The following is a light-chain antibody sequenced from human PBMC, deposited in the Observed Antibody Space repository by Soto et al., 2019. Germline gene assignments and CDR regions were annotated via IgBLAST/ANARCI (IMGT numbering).Light chain of an antibody. CDR1: QSVSSRY. V-gene: IGKV3-20*01. CDR2: GAS. CDR3: QKYGGSPWT. J-gene: IGKJ1*01. Sequence: EIVLTQSPGTLPLSPGERATLSCRASQSVSSRYLGWYQQKPGQAPRLLIYGASSRATGIPDRFSGSGSGTDFTLTISRLEPEDFAVYYCQKYGGSPWTFGQGPKGEIK.